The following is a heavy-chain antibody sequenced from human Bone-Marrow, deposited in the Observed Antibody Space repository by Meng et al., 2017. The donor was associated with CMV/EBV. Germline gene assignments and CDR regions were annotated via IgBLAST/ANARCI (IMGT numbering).Heavy chain of an antibody. CDR1: GFAFSSYA. D-gene: IGHD2/OR15-2a*01. V-gene: IGHV3-43D*03. Sequence: GGSLRLSCAASGFAFSSYAMHWVRQAPGKGLEWVSLISWDGGSTYYADSVKGRFTISRDNAKSTLYLQMNSLRVEDTAIYYCARDAPVITPHHDAFDIWGQGKLVTVSS. CDR2: ISWDGGST. J-gene: IGHJ3*02. CDR3: ARDAPVITPHHDAFDI.